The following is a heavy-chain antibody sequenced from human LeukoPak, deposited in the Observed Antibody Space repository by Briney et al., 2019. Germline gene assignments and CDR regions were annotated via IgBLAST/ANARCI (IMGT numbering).Heavy chain of an antibody. CDR2: ITSSGTYI. J-gene: IGHJ2*01. CDR1: GFTFSNYN. Sequence: GGSLRLSCAASGFTFSNYNMNWVRQAPGRAMEWVSSITSSGTYIFYADSVKGRFTISRDNAKNSLYLQMNSLRAEDTAVYYCARDRGYCSGGSCYGWYFDLWGRGTLVTVSS. V-gene: IGHV3-21*01. D-gene: IGHD2-15*01. CDR3: ARDRGYCSGGSCYGWYFDL.